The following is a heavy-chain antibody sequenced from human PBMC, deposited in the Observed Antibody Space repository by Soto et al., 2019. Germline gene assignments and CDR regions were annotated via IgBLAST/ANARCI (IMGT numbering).Heavy chain of an antibody. J-gene: IGHJ4*02. D-gene: IGHD3-3*01. CDR3: ARGGRTVFGPYFDY. CDR2: IDYSGST. V-gene: IGHV4-30-4*08. Sequence: LRLSCAASGFPVSSNYMSWVRQAPGKGLEWIGYIDYSGSTYYNPSLRSRLTISVDTSKNQFSLRLSSVTAADTAVYYSARGGRTVFGPYFDYCGEGTLVTVSS. CDR1: GFPVSSNY.